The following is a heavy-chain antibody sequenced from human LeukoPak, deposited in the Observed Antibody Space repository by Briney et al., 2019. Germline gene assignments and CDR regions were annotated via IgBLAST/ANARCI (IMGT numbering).Heavy chain of an antibody. V-gene: IGHV3-23*01. CDR3: AKDRGGGAAPGDLFYDY. J-gene: IGHJ4*02. Sequence: PGGSLRLSCAASGFTFSSYWMSWVRQAPGKGLEWVSAISGSGGSTYYADSVKGRFTISRDNSKNTLYLQMNSLRAEDTAVYYCAKDRGGGAAPGDLFYDYWGQGTLVTVSS. CDR2: ISGSGGST. D-gene: IGHD3-10*01. CDR1: GFTFSSYW.